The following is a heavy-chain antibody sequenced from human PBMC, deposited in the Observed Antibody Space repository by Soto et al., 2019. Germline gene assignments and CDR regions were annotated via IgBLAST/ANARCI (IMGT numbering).Heavy chain of an antibody. Sequence: ASVKVSCKASGYTFTSYAMHWVRQAPGQRLEWMGWINAGNGNTKYSQKFQGRVTITRDTSASTAYTELSSLRSEDTAVYYCARGYCSGGSCQDYWGQGTLVTVSS. V-gene: IGHV1-3*01. J-gene: IGHJ4*02. CDR1: GYTFTSYA. CDR3: ARGYCSGGSCQDY. CDR2: INAGNGNT. D-gene: IGHD2-15*01.